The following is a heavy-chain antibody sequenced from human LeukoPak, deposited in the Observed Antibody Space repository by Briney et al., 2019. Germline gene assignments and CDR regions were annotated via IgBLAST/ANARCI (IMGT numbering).Heavy chain of an antibody. Sequence: PGGSLRLSCAASGFMFSSNWMSWVRLAPGKGLEWVANIKEDGTETYYVDSVKGRFTISRDNAQNSMYLQMSSLRVEDTAVYYCTSWGDTTAEYFQRWGQGTLVTVSS. J-gene: IGHJ1*01. CDR1: GFMFSSNW. CDR3: TSWGDTTAEYFQR. CDR2: IKEDGTET. V-gene: IGHV3-7*01. D-gene: IGHD2-21*02.